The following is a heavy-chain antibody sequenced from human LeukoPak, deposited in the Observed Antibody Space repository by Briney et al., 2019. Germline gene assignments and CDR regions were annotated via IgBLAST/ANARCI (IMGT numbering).Heavy chain of an antibody. J-gene: IGHJ6*02. V-gene: IGHV3-13*01. CDR2: IGTAGDT. CDR3: ARDRRDAYNYYYYGMDV. D-gene: IGHD1-1*01. Sequence: GGSLRLSCAASGFTLSGYDMHWGRQATGKGLEWVSGIGTAGDTYYPDSVKGRFTISREDTKNALYLQMNSLRAGDTAVYYCARDRRDAYNYYYYGMDVWGQGTTVTVSS. CDR1: GFTLSGYD.